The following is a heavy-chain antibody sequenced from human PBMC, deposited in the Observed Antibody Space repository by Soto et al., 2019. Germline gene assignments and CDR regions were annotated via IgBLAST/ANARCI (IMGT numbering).Heavy chain of an antibody. Sequence: PGGSLRLSCAASGFTFSSYARSWVRQAPGKGLEWVAVISYDGSNKYYADSVKGRFTISRDNSKNTLYLQMNSLRAEDTAVYYCAKDRQMYYDILTGVDYWGQGTLVTVSS. CDR1: GFTFSSYA. J-gene: IGHJ4*02. D-gene: IGHD3-9*01. CDR2: ISYDGSNK. CDR3: AKDRQMYYDILTGVDY. V-gene: IGHV3-30*18.